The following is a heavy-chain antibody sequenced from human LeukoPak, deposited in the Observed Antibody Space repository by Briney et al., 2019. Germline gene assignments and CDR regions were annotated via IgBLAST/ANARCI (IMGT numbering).Heavy chain of an antibody. J-gene: IGHJ3*02. CDR2: IYYSGGT. V-gene: IGHV4-59*08. Sequence: SETLSLTCTVSGDSISSYYWSWIRQPPGKGLEWIGYIYYSGGTNYNPSLKSRVTISLDTSKNQFSLKLSSVTAADTAVYYCARLPYYYDSSGYHAGAFDIWGQGTMVTVSS. CDR3: ARLPYYYDSSGYHAGAFDI. CDR1: GDSISSYY. D-gene: IGHD3-22*01.